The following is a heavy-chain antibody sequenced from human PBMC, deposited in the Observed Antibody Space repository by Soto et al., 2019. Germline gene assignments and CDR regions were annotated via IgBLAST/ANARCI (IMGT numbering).Heavy chain of an antibody. CDR2: IYYIGST. V-gene: IGHV4-39*01. CDR1: GGSISSSSYY. Sequence: SETLSLTCTVSGGSISSSSYYWGWIRQPPGKGLEWIGSIYYIGSTYYNPSLKSRVTISVDTSKNQFSLKLSSVTAADTAVYYCARHVLPIYSSSWENWFDPWGQGTLVTVSS. CDR3: ARHVLPIYSSSWENWFDP. D-gene: IGHD6-13*01. J-gene: IGHJ5*02.